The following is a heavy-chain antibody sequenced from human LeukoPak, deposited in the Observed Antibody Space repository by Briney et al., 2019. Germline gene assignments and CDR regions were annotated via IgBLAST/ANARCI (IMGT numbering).Heavy chain of an antibody. CDR1: GGTFSSNA. D-gene: IGHD3-22*01. J-gene: IGHJ3*02. CDR2: IIPIFGTA. Sequence: GASVKVSCKASGGTFSSNAISWVRQAPGQGLEWMGGIIPIFGTANYAQKFQGRVTITTDESTSTAYMELSSLRSEDTAVYYCARDQRAYYYDSSGYYPDAFDIWGQGTMVTVSS. V-gene: IGHV1-69*05. CDR3: ARDQRAYYYDSSGYYPDAFDI.